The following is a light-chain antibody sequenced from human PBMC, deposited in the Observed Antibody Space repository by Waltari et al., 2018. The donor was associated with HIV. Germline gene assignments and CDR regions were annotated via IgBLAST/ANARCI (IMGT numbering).Light chain of an antibody. V-gene: IGLV1-51*01. Sequence: QSVLTQPPSVSAAPGQKVTISCSGTISNIGKNYVSSYQQLPGTAPKLLIYDNNKRPSGIPDRFSGSKSGTSATLGITGLQAGDEADYFCGTWDSSLSAVVFGGGTLLTVL. J-gene: IGLJ2*01. CDR1: ISNIGKNY. CDR2: DNN. CDR3: GTWDSSLSAVV.